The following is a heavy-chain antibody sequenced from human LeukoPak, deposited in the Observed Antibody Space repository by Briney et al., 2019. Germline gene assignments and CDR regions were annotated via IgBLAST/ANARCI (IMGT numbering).Heavy chain of an antibody. V-gene: IGHV3-7*05. CDR1: RFTFSTYW. D-gene: IGHD2-2*01. J-gene: IGHJ4*02. CDR2: IKQDGNEK. Sequence: PGGSLRLSCAASRFTFSTYWMSWVRQAPGKGLEWVANIKQDGNEKYYVDSVKGRFTISRDNAKNSLYLQMNSLRVEDTAVYYCARDYHGHFEYRGQGTLVTVSS. CDR3: ARDYHGHFEY.